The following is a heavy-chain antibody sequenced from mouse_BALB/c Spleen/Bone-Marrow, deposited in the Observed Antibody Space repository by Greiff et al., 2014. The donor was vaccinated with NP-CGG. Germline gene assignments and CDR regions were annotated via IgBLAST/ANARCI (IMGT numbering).Heavy chain of an antibody. CDR1: GYAFSNYR. J-gene: IGHJ4*01. CDR3: ARRDGSTYYYAMDY. D-gene: IGHD1-1*01. Sequence: VKLMESGAELVRPGSSVKISCKASGYAFSNYRMNWVKQRPGQGLEWIGQIYPGDGDTNYNGKFKGKATLTADKSSSTAYMQLSSLTSEDSAVYFCARRDGSTYYYAMDYWGQGTSVTVSS. V-gene: IGHV1-80*01. CDR2: IYPGDGDT.